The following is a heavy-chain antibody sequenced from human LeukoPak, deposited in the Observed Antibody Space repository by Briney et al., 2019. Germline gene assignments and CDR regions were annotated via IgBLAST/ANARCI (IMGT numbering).Heavy chain of an antibody. J-gene: IGHJ6*02. CDR2: INHSGST. CDR3: ARGLTKYCSSTSCPRRYYYYYYGMDV. V-gene: IGHV4-34*01. CDR1: GGSFSGYY. Sequence: PSETLSLTCAVYGGSFSGYYWSWIRQPPGKGMEWIGEINHSGSTNYNPSLKSRVTISVDTSKNQFSLKLSSVTAADTAVYYCARGLTKYCSSTSCPRRYYYYYYGMDVWGQGTTVTVSS. D-gene: IGHD2-2*01.